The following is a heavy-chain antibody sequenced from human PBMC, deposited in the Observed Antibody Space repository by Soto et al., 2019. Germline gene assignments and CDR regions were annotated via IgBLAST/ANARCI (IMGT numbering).Heavy chain of an antibody. D-gene: IGHD2-15*01. CDR2: IYYSGST. J-gene: IGHJ4*02. CDR3: ARHTPAISISDH. CDR1: GGPISSSSYY. Sequence: SETLSLTCTVSGGPISSSSYYWGWIRQPPGKGLEWIGSIYYSGSTYYNPSLKSRVTISVDTSKNQFSLKLSSVTAAVTAVYYCARHTPAISISDHWGQGTLVTVSS. V-gene: IGHV4-39*01.